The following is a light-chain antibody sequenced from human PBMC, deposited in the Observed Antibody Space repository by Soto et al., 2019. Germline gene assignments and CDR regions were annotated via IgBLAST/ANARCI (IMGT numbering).Light chain of an antibody. CDR2: AAS. V-gene: IGKV3-20*01. CDR1: QYIGSA. CDR3: QHYDSSPPYT. Sequence: EVVLTQSPATLSVSPGDRATLSCRASQYIGSAVAWYHQRSGQAPRLLIYAASTRATGIPDRFSGSGSATDFTLTISRLEPEDSAVYYCQHYDSSPPYTFGQGTK. J-gene: IGKJ2*01.